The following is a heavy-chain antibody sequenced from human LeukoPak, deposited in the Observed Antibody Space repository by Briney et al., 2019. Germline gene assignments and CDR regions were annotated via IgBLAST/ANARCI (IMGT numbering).Heavy chain of an antibody. V-gene: IGHV3-9*01. J-gene: IGHJ4*02. CDR3: AKEKSRARIVATSPVD. CDR1: GFTFDDYA. D-gene: IGHD5-12*01. Sequence: PGGSLRLSCAASGFTFDDYAMHWVRQAPGKGLEWVSGISWNSGSIGYADSVKGRFTISRDNAKNSLYLQMNSPRAEDTAVYYCAKEKSRARIVATSPVDWGQGTLVTVSS. CDR2: ISWNSGSI.